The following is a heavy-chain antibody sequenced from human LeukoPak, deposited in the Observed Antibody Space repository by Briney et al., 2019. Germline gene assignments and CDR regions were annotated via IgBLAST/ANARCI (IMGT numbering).Heavy chain of an antibody. D-gene: IGHD2-15*01. CDR1: GFTFDNYA. CDR3: ARDRYRYCSGGSCFSLR. V-gene: IGHV3-9*01. Sequence: GGSLRLSCAASGFTFDNYAMHWVRQAPGKGLEWVSGISWNSDFIDYADSVEGRFTISRDNAKNSLYLQMNSLRAEDTAVYYCARDRYRYCSGGSCFSLRWGQGTLVTVSS. CDR2: ISWNSDFI. J-gene: IGHJ4*02.